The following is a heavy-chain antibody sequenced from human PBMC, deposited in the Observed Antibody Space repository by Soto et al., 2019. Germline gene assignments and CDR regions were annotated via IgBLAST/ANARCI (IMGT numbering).Heavy chain of an antibody. J-gene: IGHJ5*02. D-gene: IGHD3-10*01. CDR2: ISSSSSYI. Sequence: EVQLVESGGGLVKPGGSLRLSCAASGFTFSSYSMNWVRQAPGKGLEWVSSISSSSSYIYYADSVKGRFTISRDNAKTSLYLQMNSLRAEDTAVDYCARSWVLTNPANWFDPWGQGTLVTVAS. CDR1: GFTFSSYS. CDR3: ARSWVLTNPANWFDP. V-gene: IGHV3-21*01.